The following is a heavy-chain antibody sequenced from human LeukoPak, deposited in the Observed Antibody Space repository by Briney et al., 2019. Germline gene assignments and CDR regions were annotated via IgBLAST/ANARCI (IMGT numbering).Heavy chain of an antibody. Sequence: GGSLRLSCAASGFTFSSYAMSWVRQAPGKGLEWVSAISGSGGSTYYADSVRGRFTISRDNSKNTLYLQMNSLRAEDTAVYYCAKDLGDSSGPYFDYWGQGTLVTVSS. J-gene: IGHJ4*02. CDR3: AKDLGDSSGPYFDY. CDR2: ISGSGGST. CDR1: GFTFSSYA. D-gene: IGHD6-19*01. V-gene: IGHV3-23*01.